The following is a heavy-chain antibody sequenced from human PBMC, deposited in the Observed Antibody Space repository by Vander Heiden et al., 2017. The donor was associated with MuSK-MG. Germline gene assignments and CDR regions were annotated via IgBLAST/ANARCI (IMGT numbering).Heavy chain of an antibody. J-gene: IGHJ2*01. CDR3: ARRDSSLWYFDI. D-gene: IGHD2-21*02. CDR2: IYYSGGT. V-gene: IGHV4-59*01. Sequence: QLQLQESGPGLVKPSETLSLTCTDSGCSISSYYRGWIRQPAGKGLEWIGYIYYSGGTNYNPPLKSRVTISVDTSKNQFSLKLSSVTAADTAVYYCARRDSSLWYFDIWGRGTLVTVSS. CDR1: GCSISSYY.